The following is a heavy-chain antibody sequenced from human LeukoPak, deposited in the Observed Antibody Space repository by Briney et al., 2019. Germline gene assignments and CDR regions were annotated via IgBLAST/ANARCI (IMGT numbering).Heavy chain of an antibody. D-gene: IGHD3-10*01. Sequence: ASVKVSCKASGYTFTSYGISWVRQAPGQGLEWMGWISAYNGDTNYAQKLQGRVTMTTDTSTSTAYMDLRSLRSDDTAVYYCARGDGGTMIRGVNLDSWGQGTLVTVSS. V-gene: IGHV1-18*01. CDR1: GYTFTSYG. J-gene: IGHJ4*02. CDR2: ISAYNGDT. CDR3: ARGDGGTMIRGVNLDS.